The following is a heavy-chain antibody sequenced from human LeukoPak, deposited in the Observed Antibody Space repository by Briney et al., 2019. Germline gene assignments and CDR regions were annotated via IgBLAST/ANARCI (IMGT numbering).Heavy chain of an antibody. CDR2: IYYSGNT. CDR1: GGSISSYY. J-gene: IGHJ4*02. Sequence: SETLSLTCTVSGGSISSYYWSWIRQPPGKGLEWIGYIYYSGNTNYNPSLKSRVTISVDTSKNQFSLKLSSVTAADTAVYYCARGYYDSSGYSKFDYWGQGTLVTVSS. D-gene: IGHD3-22*01. V-gene: IGHV4-59*01. CDR3: ARGYYDSSGYSKFDY.